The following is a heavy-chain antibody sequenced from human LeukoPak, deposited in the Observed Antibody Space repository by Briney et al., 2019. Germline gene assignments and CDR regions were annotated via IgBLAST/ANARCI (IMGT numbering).Heavy chain of an antibody. J-gene: IGHJ4*02. CDR2: ISYDGSNK. CDR1: GFTFSSYA. CDR3: ARVGTGTADY. V-gene: IGHV3-30-3*01. D-gene: IGHD1-1*01. Sequence: GGSLRLSCAASGFTFSSYAMHWVRQAPGKGLEWVAVISYDGSNKYYADSVKGRFTISRDNSKNTLYLQMNSLRAEDTAVYYCARVGTGTADYGGQGTLVTVSS.